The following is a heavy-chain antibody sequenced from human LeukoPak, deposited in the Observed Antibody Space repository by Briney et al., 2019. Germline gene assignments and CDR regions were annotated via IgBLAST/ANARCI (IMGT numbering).Heavy chain of an antibody. CDR1: GGSISSYY. D-gene: IGHD3-22*01. J-gene: IGHJ4*02. CDR3: ARSGDYYDSSGYHYVAFDY. Sequence: SETLSLTCTVSGGSISSYYWSWIRQPPGKGLEWIGYIYYSGSTNYNPSLKSRVTISVDTSKNQFSLKVSYVTAADTAVYYCARSGDYYDSSGYHYVAFDYWGQGTLVTVSS. CDR2: IYYSGST. V-gene: IGHV4-59*01.